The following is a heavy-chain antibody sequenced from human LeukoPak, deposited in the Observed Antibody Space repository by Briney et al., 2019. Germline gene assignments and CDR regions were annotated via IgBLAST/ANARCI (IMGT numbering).Heavy chain of an antibody. CDR1: GFTFSSYS. Sequence: GGSLRLSCAASGFTFSSYSMNWVRQAPGKGLEWVSSISSSSSYIYYADSVKGRFTISRDNAKSSLYLQMNSLRAEDTAVYYCASFPYCSSTSCYMEYGMDVWGQGTTVTVSS. CDR3: ASFPYCSSTSCYMEYGMDV. V-gene: IGHV3-21*01. CDR2: ISSSSSYI. J-gene: IGHJ6*02. D-gene: IGHD2-2*01.